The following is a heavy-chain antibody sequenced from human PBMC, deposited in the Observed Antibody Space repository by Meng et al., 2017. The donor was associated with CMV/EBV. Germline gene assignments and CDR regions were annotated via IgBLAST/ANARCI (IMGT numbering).Heavy chain of an antibody. CDR3: ARSRGDVITMMRGWYFDL. CDR1: GYTFTSYF. D-gene: IGHD3-22*01. CDR2: INPSGGST. V-gene: IGHV1-46*01. J-gene: IGHJ2*01. Sequence: ASVKVSCKASGYTFTSYFMHWVRQAPEQGLEWMGIINPSGGSTSYAQKFQGRVTITTDESTSTAYMELSSLRSEDTAVYYCARSRGDVITMMRGWYFDLWGRGTLVTVSS.